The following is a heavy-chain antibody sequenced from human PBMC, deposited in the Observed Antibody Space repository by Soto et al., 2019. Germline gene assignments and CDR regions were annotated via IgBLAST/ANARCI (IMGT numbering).Heavy chain of an antibody. Sequence: SETLSLTCSVSGDSISTVDYFWAWIRQPPGQALEYIGYIYKSTTTYYNPSFESRVAISLDTSKSQFSLTVTSVTAADAAVYFCARGRYCLTGRCFPNWFDSWGQGTLVTVSS. CDR3: ARGRYCLTGRCFPNWFDS. D-gene: IGHD2-15*01. CDR1: GDSISTVDYF. J-gene: IGHJ5*01. CDR2: IYKSTTT. V-gene: IGHV4-30-4*01.